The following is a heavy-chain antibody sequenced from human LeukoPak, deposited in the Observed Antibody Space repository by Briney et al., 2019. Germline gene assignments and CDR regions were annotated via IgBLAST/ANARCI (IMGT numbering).Heavy chain of an antibody. CDR1: GFTFITYP. CDR2: ITSTGGDT. D-gene: IGHD2/OR15-2a*01. J-gene: IGHJ4*02. V-gene: IGHV3-64D*06. Sequence: GGSLRLPCSASGFTFITYPLHWVRQAPGKGLEYVSSITSTGGDTYYADSVKGRFTIFRDNFKNMLFLQMSSLRAEDTAVYYCVKGGNFDYWGQGTLVTASS. CDR3: VKGGNFDY.